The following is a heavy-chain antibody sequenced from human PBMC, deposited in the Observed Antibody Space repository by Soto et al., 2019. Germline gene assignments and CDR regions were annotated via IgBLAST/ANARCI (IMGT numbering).Heavy chain of an antibody. D-gene: IGHD6-19*01. V-gene: IGHV3-23*01. CDR3: AKDLEQWLVPIIDY. Sequence: GGSLRLSCAASGFTFSSYAMSWVRQAPGKGLEWVSTISGSDGSTYYADSVKGRFTISRDSSTNTLYLQMNSLRAEDTAVYYCAKDLEQWLVPIIDYWGQGTLVTVSS. CDR2: ISGSDGST. J-gene: IGHJ4*02. CDR1: GFTFSSYA.